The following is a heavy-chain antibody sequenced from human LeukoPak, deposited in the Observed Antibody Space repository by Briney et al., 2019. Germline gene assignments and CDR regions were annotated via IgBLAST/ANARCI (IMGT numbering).Heavy chain of an antibody. D-gene: IGHD3-10*01. CDR1: GGSISSYSYY. CDR2: IYTSGST. J-gene: IGHJ3*02. V-gene: IGHV4-61*02. CDR3: ARRGEI. Sequence: SQTLSLTCTVSGGSISSYSYYWTWVRQPAGKGLEWIGRIYTSGSTDYNPSLNSRVTISLDTSKNQFSLRLSSVTAADTAVYYCARRGEIWGQGTMVTVSS.